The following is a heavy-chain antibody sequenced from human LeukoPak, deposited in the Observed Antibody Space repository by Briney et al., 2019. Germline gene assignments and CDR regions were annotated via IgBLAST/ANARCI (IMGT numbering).Heavy chain of an antibody. CDR1: GYTFTDYN. CDR3: ARDYFGLGSYWDY. D-gene: IGHD3-10*01. Sequence: ASVKVSCKAAGYTFTDYNLHWVRQAPGQGLERMGWIKPKSGDTNYAQKFQGRVTMTRDTSTSTAFMELSGLRSDDTAVYYCARDYFGLGSYWDYWGQGTLVTVSS. J-gene: IGHJ4*02. V-gene: IGHV1-2*02. CDR2: IKPKSGDT.